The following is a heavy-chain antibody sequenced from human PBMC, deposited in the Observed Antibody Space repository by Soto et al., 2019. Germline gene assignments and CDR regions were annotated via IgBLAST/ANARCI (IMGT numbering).Heavy chain of an antibody. CDR3: ARHLFLLIRSGYYPFDF. CDR1: GGSISSYY. V-gene: IGHV4-59*08. D-gene: IGHD3-3*01. J-gene: IGHJ3*01. CDR2: IYYSGST. Sequence: PSETLSLTCTVSGGSISSYYWSWIRQPPGKRLEWIGYIYYSGSTNYNPSLKSRVTISVDTSKNQFSLKLSSVTAADTAVYYCARHLFLLIRSGYYPFDFGGQGIMVT.